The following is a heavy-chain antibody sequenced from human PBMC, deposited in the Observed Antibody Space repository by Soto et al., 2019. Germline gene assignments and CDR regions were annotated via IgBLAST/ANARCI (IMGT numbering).Heavy chain of an antibody. Sequence: QGQLVQSGAEVKKPGAPVKVSCGTSGFSFTSYSFHWVRQAPAQGLQWMGWINAGRGKTKYSQQFQGRVTFTWDTSAITVYMELSRLTSEDTSVFYCARWIDNGYFDYWGQGTLVTVS. D-gene: IGHD4-17*01. V-gene: IGHV1-3*01. CDR1: GFSFTSYS. CDR3: ARWIDNGYFDY. J-gene: IGHJ4*02. CDR2: INAGRGKT.